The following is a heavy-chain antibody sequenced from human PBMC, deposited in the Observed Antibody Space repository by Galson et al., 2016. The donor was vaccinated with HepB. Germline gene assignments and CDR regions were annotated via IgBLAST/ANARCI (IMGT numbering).Heavy chain of an antibody. CDR3: TRGLGYCSGGSCHSLDY. D-gene: IGHD2-15*01. J-gene: IGHJ4*02. CDR1: GFTFSNFA. V-gene: IGHV3-23*01. CDR2: IGGGGGSP. Sequence: LRLSCAASGFTFSNFAMSWVRQAPGKGLEWVSAIGGGGGSPSYADSVKGRFTISRDNAKNTLYLQMNSLRAEDTAVYYCTRGLGYCSGGSCHSLDYWGQGVLVTVSS.